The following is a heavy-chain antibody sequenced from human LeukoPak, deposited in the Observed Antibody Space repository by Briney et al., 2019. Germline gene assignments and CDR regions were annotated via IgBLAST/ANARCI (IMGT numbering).Heavy chain of an antibody. CDR2: INPNSGGT. CDR1: GYTFTGYY. J-gene: IGHJ4*02. D-gene: IGHD3-22*01. Sequence: ASVKVSCKASGYTFTGYYMHSVRQAPGQRLGWRGWINPNSGGTNYAQKFQGRVTMTRDTSISTAYMELSRLRSDDTAVYYCARSYGSSGYYAANYYFDYWGQGTLVTVSS. V-gene: IGHV1-2*02. CDR3: ARSYGSSGYYAANYYFDY.